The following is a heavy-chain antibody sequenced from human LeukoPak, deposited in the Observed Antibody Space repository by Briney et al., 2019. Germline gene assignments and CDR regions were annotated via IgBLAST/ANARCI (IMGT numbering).Heavy chain of an antibody. J-gene: IGHJ5*02. Sequence: SETLSLTCTVSGGSISSYYWSWIRQPPGKGLEWIGYIYYSGSTNYNPSLKSRVTISVDTSKNQFSLKLSSVTAADTAVYYCARGLWEIGSSSPFDPWGQGTLVTVSS. CDR1: GGSISSYY. CDR3: ARGLWEIGSSSPFDP. D-gene: IGHD6-13*01. CDR2: IYYSGST. V-gene: IGHV4-59*01.